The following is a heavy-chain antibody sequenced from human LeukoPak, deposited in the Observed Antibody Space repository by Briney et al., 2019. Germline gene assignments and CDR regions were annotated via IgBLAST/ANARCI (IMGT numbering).Heavy chain of an antibody. CDR2: MSGSGGST. V-gene: IGHV3-23*01. CDR3: AKTFQWFYMDV. Sequence: GGTLRLPRAASGFTFRRYGMSWVRQAPGKGLEWVSGMSGSGGSTYYADSVKGRFTISRDNSKNTLYLQMNSLRAEDTAVYYCAKTFQWFYMDVWGKGTTVTISS. D-gene: IGHD2-8*01. J-gene: IGHJ6*03. CDR1: GFTFRRYG.